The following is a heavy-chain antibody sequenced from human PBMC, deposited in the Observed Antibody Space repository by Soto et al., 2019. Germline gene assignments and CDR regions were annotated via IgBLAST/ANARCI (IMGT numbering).Heavy chain of an antibody. Sequence: SVKVSCKASGGTFSSYAISWVRQAPGQGLEWMGGIIPIFGTANYAQKFQGRVTITADESTSTAYMELSSLRSEDTAVYYCASPSRIQLWYMDAFDIWGQGTMVTVSS. J-gene: IGHJ3*02. CDR2: IIPIFGTA. CDR3: ASPSRIQLWYMDAFDI. CDR1: GGTFSSYA. D-gene: IGHD5-18*01. V-gene: IGHV1-69*13.